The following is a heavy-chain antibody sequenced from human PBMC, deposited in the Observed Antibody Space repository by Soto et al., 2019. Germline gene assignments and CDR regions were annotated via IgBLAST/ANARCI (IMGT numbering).Heavy chain of an antibody. Sequence: PSETLSLTXTVSGASISSYFWTWIRQPAGKGLDWIGRISTSGTTNYNPSLKSRVTMSVYASKNHFSLNMSSVTSADTPVHSAARAAAPHRSFDPCGQGPLVTVSS. J-gene: IGHJ5*02. CDR2: ISTSGTT. D-gene: IGHD2-15*01. CDR3: ARAAAPHRSFDP. V-gene: IGHV4-4*07. CDR1: GASISSYF.